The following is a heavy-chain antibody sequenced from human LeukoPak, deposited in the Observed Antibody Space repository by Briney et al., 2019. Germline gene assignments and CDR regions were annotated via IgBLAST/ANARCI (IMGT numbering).Heavy chain of an antibody. Sequence: SETLSLTCTVSGGSIVSYFWSWIRQPPGKGPEWIGYIFDSGTTNYNPSTNYNPSLKSRVTVSLDTSKNHFSLKLSSVTAADTAVYFCARGGVTTIAQYDYWGQGILVTVSS. J-gene: IGHJ4*02. CDR3: ARGGVTTIAQYDY. CDR2: IFDSGTTNYNPST. CDR1: GGSIVSYF. D-gene: IGHD5-12*01. V-gene: IGHV4-59*01.